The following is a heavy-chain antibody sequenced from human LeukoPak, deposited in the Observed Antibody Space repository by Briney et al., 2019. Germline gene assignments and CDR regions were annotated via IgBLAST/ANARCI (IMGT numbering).Heavy chain of an antibody. CDR3: ARGKSSGWPDY. D-gene: IGHD6-19*01. J-gene: IGHJ4*02. CDR2: IYTSGST. CDR1: GGSISSYY. Sequence: TSETLSLTCTVSGGSISSYYWSWIRQPAGKGLEWIGRIYTSGSTNYNPSLKSRVTMSVDTSKNQFSLRLSSVTAADTAVYYCARGKSSGWPDYWGQGTLVTVSS. V-gene: IGHV4-4*07.